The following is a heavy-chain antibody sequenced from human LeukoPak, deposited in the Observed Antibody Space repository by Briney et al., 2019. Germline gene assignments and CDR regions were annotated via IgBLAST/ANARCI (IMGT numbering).Heavy chain of an antibody. J-gene: IGHJ4*02. CDR2: IYHSGST. CDR3: ARDAGSFDY. V-gene: IGHV4-30-2*01. D-gene: IGHD6-25*01. CDR1: GGSISSGGHS. Sequence: SQTLSLTCAVSGGSISSGGHSWSWIRQPPGKGLEWIGYIYHSGSTYYNPSLKSRVTISVDRSKNQFSLKLSSVTAADTAVYYCARDAGSFDYWGQGTLVTVSS.